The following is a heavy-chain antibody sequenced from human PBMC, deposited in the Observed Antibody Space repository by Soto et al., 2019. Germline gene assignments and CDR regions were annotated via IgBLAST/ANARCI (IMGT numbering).Heavy chain of an antibody. V-gene: IGHV6-1*01. Sequence: SPSLSLPCAISGDSVSSDRAAWNSIRQSPSRGLEWLGRTYYRSKWYNDYAVSVKSRITVNPDTSKNQFSLHLNSVTPDDTAVYYCERTPASGTLDPWGQGTLVTVSS. J-gene: IGHJ5*02. CDR3: ERTPASGTLDP. CDR1: GDSVSSDRAA. D-gene: IGHD6-13*01. CDR2: TYYRSKWYN.